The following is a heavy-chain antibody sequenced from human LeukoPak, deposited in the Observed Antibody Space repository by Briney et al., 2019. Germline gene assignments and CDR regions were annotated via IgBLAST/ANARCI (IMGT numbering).Heavy chain of an antibody. V-gene: IGHV3-48*03. CDR2: ISSSGSTI. D-gene: IGHD3-9*01. J-gene: IGHJ3*02. CDR3: AREFGLRYFDWLLWGAFDI. Sequence: GGSLRLSCAASGSTFSSYEMNWVRQAPGKGLEWVSYISSSGSTIYYADSVKGRFTISRDNAKNSLYLQMNSLRAEDTAVYYCAREFGLRYFDWLLWGAFDIWGQGTMVTVSS. CDR1: GSTFSSYE.